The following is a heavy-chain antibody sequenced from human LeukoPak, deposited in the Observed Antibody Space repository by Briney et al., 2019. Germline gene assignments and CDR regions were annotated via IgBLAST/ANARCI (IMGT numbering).Heavy chain of an antibody. V-gene: IGHV4-59*12. Sequence: SETLSLTCTVSGGSISSYYWSWIRHPPGKGLEWIGYIYYSGSTNYNPSLKSRVTISVDTSKNQFSLKLSSVTAADTAVYYCATAALGRVDYWGQGTLVTVSS. CDR3: ATAALGRVDY. J-gene: IGHJ4*02. CDR1: GGSISSYY. CDR2: IYYSGST.